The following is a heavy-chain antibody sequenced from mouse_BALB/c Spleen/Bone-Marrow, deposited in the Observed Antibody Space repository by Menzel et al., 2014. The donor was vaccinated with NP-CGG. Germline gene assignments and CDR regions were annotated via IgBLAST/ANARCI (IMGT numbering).Heavy chain of an antibody. CDR3: ARYYYGYYSDY. CDR1: GFNIKDTY. V-gene: IGHV14-3*02. J-gene: IGHJ2*01. CDR2: IDPANGNT. Sequence: VQLKHSGAEPVKPGASVKLSCTASGFNIKDTYMHWVKQRPEQGLEWIGRIDPANGNTKYDPKFQGKATITADTSSNTAYLQLSSLTSEDTAVYYCARYYYGYYSDYWGQGTTLTVSS. D-gene: IGHD1-2*01.